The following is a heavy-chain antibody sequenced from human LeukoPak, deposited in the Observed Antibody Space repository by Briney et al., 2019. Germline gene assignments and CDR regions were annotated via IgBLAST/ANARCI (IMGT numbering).Heavy chain of an antibody. Sequence: ASVKVSCKASGYTFTGYYMHWVRQAPGQGLEWMGWINPNSGGTNYAQKFQGRVTMTRDTSISTAYMELSRLRSDDTAVYYCASPAPGYYGSGSYHPFDIWGQGTMVTVFS. J-gene: IGHJ3*02. CDR3: ASPAPGYYGSGSYHPFDI. CDR1: GYTFTGYY. V-gene: IGHV1-2*02. D-gene: IGHD3-10*01. CDR2: INPNSGGT.